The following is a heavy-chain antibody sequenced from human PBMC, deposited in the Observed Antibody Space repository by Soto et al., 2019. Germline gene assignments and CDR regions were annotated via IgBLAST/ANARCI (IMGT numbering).Heavy chain of an antibody. V-gene: IGHV4-30-4*01. CDR3: ARYLSYCGDDCYPHFDS. Sequence: SETRSLSCTVSGGSIRGCDCCGGWIRQPQGKGLEWIGYIYYSGSTYYNPSLRSRITISVDTSKNQFSLKLSSVTAADTAVYYCARYLSYCGDDCYPHFDSWGQGPLVT. CDR2: IYYSGST. CDR1: GGSIRGCDCC. J-gene: IGHJ4*02. D-gene: IGHD2-21*02.